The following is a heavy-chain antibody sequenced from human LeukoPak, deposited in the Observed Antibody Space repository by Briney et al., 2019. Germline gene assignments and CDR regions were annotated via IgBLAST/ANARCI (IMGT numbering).Heavy chain of an antibody. J-gene: IGHJ6*02. CDR3: ARAGIAVAGNYYYYYGMDV. Sequence: GGSLRLSCAASGFTFDDYAMHWVRQAPGKGLEWVAVIWYDGSNKYYADSVKGRFTISRDNSKNTLYLQMNSLRAEDTAVYYCARAGIAVAGNYYYYYGMDVWGQGTTVTVSS. CDR1: GFTFDDYA. V-gene: IGHV3-33*08. D-gene: IGHD6-19*01. CDR2: IWYDGSNK.